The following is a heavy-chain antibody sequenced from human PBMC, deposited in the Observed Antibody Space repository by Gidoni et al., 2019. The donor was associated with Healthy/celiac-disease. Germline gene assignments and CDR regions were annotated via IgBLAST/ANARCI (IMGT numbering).Heavy chain of an antibody. J-gene: IGHJ4*02. CDR3: ARDLLRGHSSSSGGEQAFDY. Sequence: QVQLVQSGAEVKKPGASVKVSCKASGYTFTGYYMHWVRQAPGQGLEWMGRINPNSGGTNYAQKFQGRVTMTRDTSISTAYMELSRLRSDDTAVYYCARDLLRGHSSSSGGEQAFDYWGQGTLVTVSS. CDR2: INPNSGGT. V-gene: IGHV1-2*06. D-gene: IGHD6-6*01. CDR1: GYTFTGYY.